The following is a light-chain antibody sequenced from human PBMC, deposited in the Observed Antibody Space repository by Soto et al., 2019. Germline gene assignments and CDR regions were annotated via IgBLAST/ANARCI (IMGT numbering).Light chain of an antibody. CDR3: QQYNSLWT. CDR2: HAS. CDR1: QTISSW. V-gene: IGKV1-5*01. Sequence: ILMTHSFFTLSGSTGDRVTINFTASQTISSWLAWYQQKPGKAPNLLIYHASSLESGVPSRFSGSGSGTEFTLTISSLQHDDFATCYGQQYNSLWTFGQGTRLDNK. J-gene: IGKJ1*01.